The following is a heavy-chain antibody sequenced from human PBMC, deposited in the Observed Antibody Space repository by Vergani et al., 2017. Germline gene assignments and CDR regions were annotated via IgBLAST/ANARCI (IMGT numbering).Heavy chain of an antibody. CDR1: GDSVISTDYH. D-gene: IGHD6-19*01. CDR3: ARHSTVEWLVKLGWIDP. CDR2: MDYSGST. J-gene: IGHJ5*02. V-gene: IGHV4-39*01. Sequence: QVQLQESGPGLVKPSETLSLTCTVSGDSVISTDYHWGWIRQPPGKGLEWIGSMDYSGSTSYNPSLESRISISFETPKNQFFLKLSSVTAADTAVYFCARHSTVEWLVKLGWIDPWGQGILVTVSS.